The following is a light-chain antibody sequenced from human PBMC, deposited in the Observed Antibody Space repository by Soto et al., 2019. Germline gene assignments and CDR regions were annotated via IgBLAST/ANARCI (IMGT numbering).Light chain of an antibody. CDR3: QQSYSTPT. V-gene: IGKV1-39*01. CDR1: QSISSY. J-gene: IGKJ5*01. Sequence: DIQMTQSPSSLSASVGDRVTITCRASQSISSYLNWYQQKPGKAPKLLIYAASSLQSRVPSRFSGSGSGTDFTLTISRLQPEDLATYYCQQSYSTPTFGQGTRLEIK. CDR2: AAS.